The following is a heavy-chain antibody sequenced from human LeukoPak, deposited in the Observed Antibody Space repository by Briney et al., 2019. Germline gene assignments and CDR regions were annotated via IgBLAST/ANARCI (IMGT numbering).Heavy chain of an antibody. D-gene: IGHD3-9*01. Sequence: GGSLRLSCAASGFTLSSYSMNWVRQAPGKGLEWVSCISSSSSYIYYADSVKGRFTISRDDAKNSLYLQMNSLRVEDTAVYYCARGYILTDQNWFDPWGQGTLVTVSS. J-gene: IGHJ5*02. CDR3: ARGYILTDQNWFDP. V-gene: IGHV3-21*01. CDR1: GFTLSSYS. CDR2: ISSSSSYI.